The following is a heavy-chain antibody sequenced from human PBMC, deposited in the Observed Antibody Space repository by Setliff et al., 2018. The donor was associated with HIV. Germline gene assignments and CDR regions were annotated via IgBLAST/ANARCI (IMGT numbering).Heavy chain of an antibody. CDR2: IYYSGST. J-gene: IGHJ4*02. Sequence: SETLSLTCTVSGGLISSSGSYWGWIRQPPGKGLEWVGSIYYSGSTYYSPSLKSRVTISVDTSKNQFSLTLTSVTAADTAVYYCARQQHSSDLKIWNYWGQGTLVTVSS. V-gene: IGHV4-39*01. CDR1: GGLISSSGSY. CDR3: ARQQHSSDLKIWNY. D-gene: IGHD6-19*01.